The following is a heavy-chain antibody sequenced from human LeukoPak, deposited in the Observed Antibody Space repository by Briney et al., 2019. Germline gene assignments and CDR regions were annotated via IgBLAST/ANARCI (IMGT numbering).Heavy chain of an antibody. CDR3: AGCRQDYYYYYGMDV. Sequence: SETLSLTCTVSGGSISTYYWSWVRRPPGKGLEWIGNIYYTGRTNYNPSLESRVTISVDTSKNQFSLKLSSVTAADTAVYYCAGCRQDYYYYYGMDVWGQGTTVTVSS. V-gene: IGHV4-59*01. CDR2: IYYTGRT. CDR1: GGSISTYY. D-gene: IGHD6-6*01. J-gene: IGHJ6*02.